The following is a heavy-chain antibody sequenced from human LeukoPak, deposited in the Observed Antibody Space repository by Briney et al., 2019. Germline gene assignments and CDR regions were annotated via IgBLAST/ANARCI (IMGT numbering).Heavy chain of an antibody. CDR1: GFTFGDYA. Sequence: GRSLRLSCTASGFTFGDYAMSWVRQAPGKGLEWVAFIRTKTYGESTEYAASVKGGFTISRDDSKSIAYLQMNSLEIEDTAVYYCGRRMTMAVVSAFDIWGQGTMVTVSS. D-gene: IGHD3-22*01. CDR3: GRRMTMAVVSAFDI. CDR2: IRTKTYGEST. V-gene: IGHV3-49*04. J-gene: IGHJ3*02.